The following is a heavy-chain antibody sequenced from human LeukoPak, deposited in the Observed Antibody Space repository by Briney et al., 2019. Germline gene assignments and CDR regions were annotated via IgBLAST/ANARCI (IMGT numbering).Heavy chain of an antibody. CDR2: IYYSGST. CDR3: ARWHSLWFGGNWFDP. D-gene: IGHD3-10*01. Sequence: SETLSLTCTVSGGSISSYYWSWIRQPPGKGLEWIGYIYYSGSTNYNPSLKSRVTISVDTSKNQFSLKLSSVTAADTAVYYCARWHSLWFGGNWFDPWGQGTLVTVSS. V-gene: IGHV4-59*01. J-gene: IGHJ5*02. CDR1: GGSISSYY.